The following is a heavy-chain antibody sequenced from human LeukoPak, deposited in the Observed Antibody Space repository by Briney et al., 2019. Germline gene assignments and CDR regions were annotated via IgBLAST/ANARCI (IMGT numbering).Heavy chain of an antibody. CDR1: VGTFSSYA. V-gene: IGHV1-69*05. J-gene: IGHJ4*02. CDR3: ASGITFRVGQYYFDY. CDR2: IIPIFGTA. Sequence: SVKVSCKASVGTFSSYAISWGRQAPGQGLEWMGGIIPIFGTANYAQKFQGRVTITTDESTSTAYMELSSLRSEDTAVYYCASGITFRVGQYYFDYWGQGTLVTVSS. D-gene: IGHD3-3*01.